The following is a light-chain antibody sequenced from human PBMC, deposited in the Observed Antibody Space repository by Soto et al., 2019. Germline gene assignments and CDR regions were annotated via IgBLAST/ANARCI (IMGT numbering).Light chain of an antibody. CDR1: QSVSSY. CDR3: QQRSNWT. J-gene: IGKJ1*01. V-gene: IGKV3-11*01. Sequence: ESLLAQSSGAQTLSPGERHTLSCRASQSVSSYLAWYQQKPGQAPRLLIYDASNRATGIPARFSGSGSGTDFTLTISSLEPEDFAVYYCQQRSNWTFGQGTKVDIK. CDR2: DAS.